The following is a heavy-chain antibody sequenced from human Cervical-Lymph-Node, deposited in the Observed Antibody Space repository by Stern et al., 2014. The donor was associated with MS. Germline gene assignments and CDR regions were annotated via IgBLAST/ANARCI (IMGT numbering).Heavy chain of an antibody. CDR3: AREDGALDY. CDR2: IWRDGTNS. Sequence: VQLVVSGGGVVQPGRSLRLSCAASGFTFSNHLMHWVRQAPGKGLEWVAVIWRDGTNSVNADSVKGRFTFSRDNSKDALYLQMNSLTPEDTAVYYCAREDGALDYWGQGTLVTVSS. V-gene: IGHV3-30-3*01. D-gene: IGHD4/OR15-4a*01. CDR1: GFTFSNHL. J-gene: IGHJ4*02.